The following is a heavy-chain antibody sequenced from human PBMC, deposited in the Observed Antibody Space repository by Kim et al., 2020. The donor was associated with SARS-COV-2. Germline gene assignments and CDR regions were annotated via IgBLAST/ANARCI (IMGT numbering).Heavy chain of an antibody. CDR1: GGSISSGGYY. CDR3: ARDIYGYNLFDY. CDR2: IYYSGST. D-gene: IGHD6-25*01. V-gene: IGHV4-31*03. J-gene: IGHJ4*02. Sequence: SETLSLTCNVSGGSISSGGYYWSWIRQHPGKGLEWIGYIYYSGSTYYNPSLKSRVSISVDTSKNQFSLTLTSVTAADTAVYYCARDIYGYNLFDYWSQGTLVTVSS.